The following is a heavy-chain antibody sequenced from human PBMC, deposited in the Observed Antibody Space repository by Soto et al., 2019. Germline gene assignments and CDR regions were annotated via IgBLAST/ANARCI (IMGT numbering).Heavy chain of an antibody. D-gene: IGHD5-18*01. CDR1: GFTFSSYG. Sequence: GGSLTLSCAASGFTFSSYGMHWVRQAPGKGLEWVAVISYDGSNKHYADSVKGRFTISRDNSKNTLYLQMNSLRAEDTAVYYCAKDLRFSRGYIYGYVASYGLLLDYWGQGTLVTVSS. J-gene: IGHJ4*02. CDR2: ISYDGSNK. CDR3: AKDLRFSRGYIYGYVASYGLLLDY. V-gene: IGHV3-30*18.